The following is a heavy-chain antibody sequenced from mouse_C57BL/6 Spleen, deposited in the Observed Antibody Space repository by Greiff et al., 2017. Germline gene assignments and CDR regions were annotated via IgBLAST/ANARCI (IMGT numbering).Heavy chain of an antibody. CDR2: IDPSDSET. D-gene: IGHD1-1*01. CDR3: ARSHYYGSSYYAMDY. CDR1: GYTFTSYW. V-gene: IGHV1-52*01. Sequence: QVQLQQPGAELVRPGSSVKLSCKASGYTFTSYWMHWVKQRPIQGLEWIGNIDPSDSETHYNQKFKDKATLTVDKSSSTAYMKLSSLTSEDSAVYYCARSHYYGSSYYAMDYWGQGTSVTVSS. J-gene: IGHJ4*01.